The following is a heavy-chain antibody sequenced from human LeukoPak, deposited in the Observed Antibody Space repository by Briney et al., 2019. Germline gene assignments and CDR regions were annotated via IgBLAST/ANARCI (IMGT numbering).Heavy chain of an antibody. V-gene: IGHV3-7*01. CDR1: GFTFSSYW. CDR3: VRMAAGPR. D-gene: IGHD5-24*01. CDR2: IKQDGSEK. Sequence: GGSLRLSCAASGFTFSSYWLSWVRQAPGKGLEWVANIKQDGSEKYYVDSVKGRFTISRDSAKNTLYLQMSSLRVEDTAVYYCVRMAAGPRWGQGTLVTVSS. J-gene: IGHJ4*02.